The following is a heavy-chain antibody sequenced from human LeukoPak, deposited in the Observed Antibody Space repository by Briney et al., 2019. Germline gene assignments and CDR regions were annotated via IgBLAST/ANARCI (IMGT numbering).Heavy chain of an antibody. CDR2: IYHSGST. CDR3: ARGGSMVRGVPIGY. CDR1: GGSISSSSW. D-gene: IGHD3-10*01. J-gene: IGHJ4*02. Sequence: PSETLSLTCAVSGGSISSSSWWSWVHQPPGKGLEWIGEIYHSGSTNYNPSLKSRVTISVDTSKNQFSLKLSSVTAADTAVYYCARGGSMVRGVPIGYWGQGTLVTVSS. V-gene: IGHV4-4*02.